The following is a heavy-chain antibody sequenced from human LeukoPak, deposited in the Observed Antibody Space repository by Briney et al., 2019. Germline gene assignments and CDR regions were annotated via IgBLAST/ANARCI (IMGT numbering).Heavy chain of an antibody. V-gene: IGHV1-2*02. CDR3: AKGMLVHRTDY. Sequence: VASVKVSCKASGYTFTSYGISWVRQAPGQGLEWMGWINPNSGGTNYAQKFQGRVTMTRDTSISTAYMELSRLRSDDTAVYYCAKGMLVHRTDYWGQGTLVTVSS. D-gene: IGHD6-6*01. CDR1: GYTFTSYG. CDR2: INPNSGGT. J-gene: IGHJ4*02.